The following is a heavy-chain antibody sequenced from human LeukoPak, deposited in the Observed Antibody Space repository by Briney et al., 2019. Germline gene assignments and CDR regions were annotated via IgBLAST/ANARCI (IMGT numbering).Heavy chain of an antibody. D-gene: IGHD2-15*01. J-gene: IGHJ3*02. Sequence: GGSLRLSCAASGFTFSSYGMSWARQAPGKGLEWVSGISGGGGSTYYAESVKGRFTISRDNSKNMIYLQMNSLRAEDTAVYYCAKGGSRRVLDDIWGQGTMVTVSS. CDR3: AKGGSRRVLDDI. CDR1: GFTFSSYG. V-gene: IGHV3-23*01. CDR2: ISGGGGST.